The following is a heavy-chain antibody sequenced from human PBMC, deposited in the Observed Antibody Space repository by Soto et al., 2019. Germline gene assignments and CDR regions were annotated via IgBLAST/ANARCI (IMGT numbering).Heavy chain of an antibody. D-gene: IGHD1-26*01. CDR2: IYYSGST. CDR1: GGSISNYY. CDR3: ARHACGGIYPAY. J-gene: IGHJ4*02. Sequence: QVQLQESGPGLVKPSETLSLTCTVSGGSISNYYWSYIRQPPGKGLEWIGYIYYSGSTNYNPSLTSRVTLSIDPPKNQFSLKLSSVTAADAAVYYGARHACGGIYPAYWGQGTLVTVSS. V-gene: IGHV4-59*08.